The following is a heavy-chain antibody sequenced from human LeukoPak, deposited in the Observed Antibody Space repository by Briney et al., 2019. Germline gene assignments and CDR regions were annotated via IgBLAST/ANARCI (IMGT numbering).Heavy chain of an antibody. J-gene: IGHJ4*02. CDR3: ARHGRGYYNFDY. Sequence: SETLSLTCAVSGYSISSGYYWGWIRQPPGKGLEWIGFIYYSGSTNCNPSLKSRVTISVDTSKNQFSLKLTSVTAADTAVYYCARHGRGYYNFDYWGQGTLVTVSS. D-gene: IGHD5-18*01. CDR2: IYYSGST. V-gene: IGHV4-38-2*01. CDR1: GYSISSGYY.